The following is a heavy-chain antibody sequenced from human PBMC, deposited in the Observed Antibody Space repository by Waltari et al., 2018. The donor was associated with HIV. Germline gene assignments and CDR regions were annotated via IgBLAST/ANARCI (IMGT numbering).Heavy chain of an antibody. D-gene: IGHD6-19*01. CDR1: GGSISSRDYY. V-gene: IGHV4-39*07. Sequence: LQVQESGPGLVKPSETLSHPCPVSGGSISSRDYYWGWIRQPPGKGLEWIGIIFYSGNTYSNPSLKSRVTISVDTSKSQFSLNLSSVTAADTAVYYCARQWLALYFDYWGQGTLVTVSS. CDR3: ARQWLALYFDY. CDR2: IFYSGNT. J-gene: IGHJ4*02.